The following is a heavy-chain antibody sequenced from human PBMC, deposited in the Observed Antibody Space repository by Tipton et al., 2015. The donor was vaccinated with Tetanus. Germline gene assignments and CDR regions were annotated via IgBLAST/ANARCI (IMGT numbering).Heavy chain of an antibody. CDR3: AKDSGSGWAYHDY. J-gene: IGHJ4*02. D-gene: IGHD6-19*01. Sequence: TLSLTCIVSNGSISSDHWSWIRQPPGKRLEWIATTHYSGTTNYNPSLRSRVAISVDPSKNQISLKVISVTAADTAVYYCAKDSGSGWAYHDYRGQGTLVTVSS. CDR1: NGSISSDH. CDR2: THYSGTT. V-gene: IGHV4-59*01.